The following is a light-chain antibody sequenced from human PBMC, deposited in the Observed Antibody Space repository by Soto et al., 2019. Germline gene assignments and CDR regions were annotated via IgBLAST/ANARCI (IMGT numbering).Light chain of an antibody. V-gene: IGKV3-20*01. Sequence: EIVLTQSPGTLSLSPWERATLSCRASQSVSGRYLAWYQQKPGQAPRLLIYGASSRATGIPDRFSGGGSGTDFTLTISRLEPGDFAVYFCQKYGGFPITFGQGTRLENK. CDR2: GAS. CDR3: QKYGGFPIT. J-gene: IGKJ5*01. CDR1: QSVSGRY.